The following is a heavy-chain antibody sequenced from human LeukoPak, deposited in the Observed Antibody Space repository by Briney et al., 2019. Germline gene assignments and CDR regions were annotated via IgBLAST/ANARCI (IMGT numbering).Heavy chain of an antibody. V-gene: IGHV4-34*01. J-gene: IGHJ6*02. CDR2: INHSGST. Sequence: SETLSLTCAVYGGSFSGYYWSWIRQPPGKGLEWIGEINHSGSTNYNPSLKSRVTISVDTSKNQFSLKLSSVTAADTAVYYCARDPGRAMDVWGQGTTVTVSS. CDR3: ARDPGRAMDV. CDR1: GGSFSGYY.